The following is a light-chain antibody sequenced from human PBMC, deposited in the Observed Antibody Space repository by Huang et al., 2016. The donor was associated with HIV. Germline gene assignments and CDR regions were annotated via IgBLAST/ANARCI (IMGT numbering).Light chain of an antibody. Sequence: AIQMTQSPSSLSASVGDRVTITCRASQDISYDLGWYQQKPGKAPNLLIYAASTLQSGVPSRFSGSGSGTNFTLTISSLQPEDFTTYYCLQDYNYPRTFGGGTKVDIK. J-gene: IGKJ4*01. CDR2: AAS. V-gene: IGKV1-6*01. CDR1: QDISYD. CDR3: LQDYNYPRT.